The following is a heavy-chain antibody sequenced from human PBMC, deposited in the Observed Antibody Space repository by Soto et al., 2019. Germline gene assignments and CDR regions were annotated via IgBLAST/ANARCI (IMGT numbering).Heavy chain of an antibody. J-gene: IGHJ5*02. Sequence: QVQLQESGPGLVKPSQTLSLTCTVSGGSISSGGYYWSWIRQHPGKGLEWIGYIYYSGSTYYNPSLKSPVTRSVDTSKNQFSLKLSSVTAADTAVYYCARDGDCSSTSCYPGWFDPWGQGTLVTVSS. CDR2: IYYSGST. CDR1: GGSISSGGYY. CDR3: ARDGDCSSTSCYPGWFDP. D-gene: IGHD2-2*01. V-gene: IGHV4-31*01.